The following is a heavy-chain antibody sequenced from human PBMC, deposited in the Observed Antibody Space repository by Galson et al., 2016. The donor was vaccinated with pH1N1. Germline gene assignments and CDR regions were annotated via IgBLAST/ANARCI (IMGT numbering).Heavy chain of an antibody. V-gene: IGHV2-5*02. CDR2: IYWDDDK. CDR3: ARNGYGDYVGYFDY. D-gene: IGHD4-17*01. J-gene: IGHJ4*02. Sequence: PALVKPTQTLTLTCTFSGFSLRTSGVGVGWIRQPPGRALEWLALIYWDDDKRYSPSLKSRLTITKDTSKNQVVLTMTNMDPVDTATYYCARNGYGDYVGYFDYWGQGTRVTVSS. CDR1: GFSLRTSGVG.